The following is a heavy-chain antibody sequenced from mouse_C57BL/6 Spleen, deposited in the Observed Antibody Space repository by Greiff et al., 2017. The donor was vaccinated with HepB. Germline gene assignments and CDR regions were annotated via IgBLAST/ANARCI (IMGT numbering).Heavy chain of an antibody. J-gene: IGHJ4*01. V-gene: IGHV1-63*01. Sequence: VQLQQSGAELVRPGTSVKMSCKASGYTFTNYWIGWAKQRPGHGLEWIGDIYPGGGYTNYNEKFKGKATLTADKSSSTAYMQFSSLTSEDSAIYYCARGTYYGSSPYAMDYWGQGTSVTVSS. D-gene: IGHD1-1*01. CDR3: ARGTYYGSSPYAMDY. CDR2: IYPGGGYT. CDR1: GYTFTNYW.